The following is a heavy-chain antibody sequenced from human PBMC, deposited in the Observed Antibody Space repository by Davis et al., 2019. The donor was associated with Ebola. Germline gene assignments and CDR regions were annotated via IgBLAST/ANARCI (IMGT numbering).Heavy chain of an antibody. J-gene: IGHJ4*02. CDR2: INPNSGGT. Sequence: ASVKVSCKASGYTFTGYYMHWVRQAPGQGLEWMGRINPNSGGTNYAQKFQGRVTMTTDTSTSTAYMELRSLRSDDTAVYYCARRITMVRGLSPFDYWGQGTLVTVSS. CDR3: ARRITMVRGLSPFDY. V-gene: IGHV1-2*06. D-gene: IGHD3-10*01. CDR1: GYTFTGYY.